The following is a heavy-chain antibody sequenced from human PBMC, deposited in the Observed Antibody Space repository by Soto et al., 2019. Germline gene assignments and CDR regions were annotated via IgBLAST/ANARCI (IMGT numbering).Heavy chain of an antibody. V-gene: IGHV3-30*18. CDR3: AKKNQASYYDFWSGPGLDY. Sequence: GGSLRLSCAASGFTFSSYGMHWVRQAPGKGLEWVAVISYDGSNKYYADSVKGRFTISRDNSKNTLYLQMNSLRAEDTAVYYCAKKNQASYYDFWSGPGLDYWGQGTLVTVS. D-gene: IGHD3-3*01. J-gene: IGHJ4*02. CDR1: GFTFSSYG. CDR2: ISYDGSNK.